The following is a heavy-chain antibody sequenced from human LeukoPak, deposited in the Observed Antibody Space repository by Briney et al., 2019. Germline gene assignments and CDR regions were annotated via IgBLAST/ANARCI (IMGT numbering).Heavy chain of an antibody. CDR3: AKEQDNLLLLSHFDS. D-gene: IGHD1-14*01. CDR1: GFNVNNYA. J-gene: IGHJ4*02. V-gene: IGHV3-23*01. Sequence: PGGSLRLSCAASGFNVNNYALNWVRQTPGKGLQWVSAVSGDGQRTFYADSVKGRFTIFRDNSMNTLSLQMNSLRVEDTAVYYCAKEQDNLLLLSHFDSWGQGILVTVSA. CDR2: VSGDGQRT.